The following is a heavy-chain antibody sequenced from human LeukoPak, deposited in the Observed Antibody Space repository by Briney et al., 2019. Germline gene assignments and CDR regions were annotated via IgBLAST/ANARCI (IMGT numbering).Heavy chain of an antibody. J-gene: IGHJ4*02. CDR3: ATGATKGQGPIDY. CDR2: ISSTGGTA. D-gene: IGHD1-26*01. V-gene: IGHV3-23*01. Sequence: GGTLRLSCAASGFTFSSFGMSWVRQAPGKGLEWVSAISSTGGTAYYADSVKGRFTISRDNSKNTLYLQMNSLRAEDTAVYYCATGATKGQGPIDYWGQGTLVTVSS. CDR1: GFTFSSFG.